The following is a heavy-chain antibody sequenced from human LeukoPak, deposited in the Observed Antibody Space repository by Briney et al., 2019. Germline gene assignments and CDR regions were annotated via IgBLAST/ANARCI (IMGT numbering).Heavy chain of an antibody. CDR3: ARGGGATRIDY. CDR1: GDSIRSGTYY. D-gene: IGHD5-12*01. V-gene: IGHV4-61*02. J-gene: IGHJ4*02. CDR2: IYTSGSA. Sequence: SETLSLTCSVSGDSIRSGTYYWSWIRQPAGKGLEWIGRIYTSGSASYNPSLKSRVTISVDTSKNQFSLKLTSVTAADTAVYYCARGGGATRIDYWGQGTLVTVSS.